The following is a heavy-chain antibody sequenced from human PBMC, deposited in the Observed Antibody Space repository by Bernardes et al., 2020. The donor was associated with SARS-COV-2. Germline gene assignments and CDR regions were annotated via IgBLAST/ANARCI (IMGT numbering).Heavy chain of an antibody. CDR2: IYSGGST. J-gene: IGHJ6*02. V-gene: IGHV3-66*02. CDR1: GFTVSSNY. Sequence: GGSLRLSCAASGFTVSSNYMSWVRQAPGKGLEWVSVIYSGGSTYYADSVKGRFTISRDNSKNTLYLQMNSLRAEDTAVYYCARDYNYYDSSGYYYGPYYYYGMDVWGQGTTVTVSS. CDR3: ARDYNYYDSSGYYYGPYYYYGMDV. D-gene: IGHD3-22*01.